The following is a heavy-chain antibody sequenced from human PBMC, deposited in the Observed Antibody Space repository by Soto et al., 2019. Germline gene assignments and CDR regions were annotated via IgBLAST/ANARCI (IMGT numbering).Heavy chain of an antibody. CDR2: IYVTGAV. CDR3: ARLRIATNNYKWFDP. D-gene: IGHD2-21*01. J-gene: IGHJ5*02. V-gene: IGHV4-31*03. CDR1: DGSISSGGYY. Sequence: SETLSLTCPVSDGSISSGGYYWSWIRQVPGKGLEWIGRIYVTGAVDYNPSLRDRITISQDTSERQFSLNLRLVTAADTAVYYCARLRIATNNYKWFDPWGQGTLVTVSS.